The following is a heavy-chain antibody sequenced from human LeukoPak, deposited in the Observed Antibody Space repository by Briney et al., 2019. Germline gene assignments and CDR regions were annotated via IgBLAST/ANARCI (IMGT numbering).Heavy chain of an antibody. V-gene: IGHV3-30-3*01. CDR1: GFTIANNW. J-gene: IGHJ4*02. CDR3: ARVSTVTSYYFDY. D-gene: IGHD4-17*01. Sequence: GGSLRLSCAASGFTIANNWMHWVRQAPGKGLEWVAVISYDGSNKYYADSVKGRFTISRDNSKNTLYLQMNSLRAEDTAVYYCARVSTVTSYYFDYWGQGTLVTVSS. CDR2: ISYDGSNK.